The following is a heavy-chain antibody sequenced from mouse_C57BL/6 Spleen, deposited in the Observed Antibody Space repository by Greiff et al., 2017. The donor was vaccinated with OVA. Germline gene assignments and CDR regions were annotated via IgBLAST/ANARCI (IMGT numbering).Heavy chain of an antibody. CDR2: IDPSDSYT. Sequence: QVQLQQPGAELVMPGASVKLSCKASGYTFTSYWMHWVKQRPGQGLEWIGEIDPSDSYTNYNQKFKGKSTLTVDKSSSTAYMQLSSLTSEDSAVYYCARWKSNLRGFAYWGQGTLVTVSA. D-gene: IGHD2-5*01. CDR3: ARWKSNLRGFAY. J-gene: IGHJ3*01. CDR1: GYTFTSYW. V-gene: IGHV1-69*01.